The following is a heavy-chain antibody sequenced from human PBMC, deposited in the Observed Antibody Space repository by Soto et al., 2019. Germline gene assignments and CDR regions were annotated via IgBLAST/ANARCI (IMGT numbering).Heavy chain of an antibody. D-gene: IGHD3-9*01. V-gene: IGHV3-30*18. CDR2: ISYDGSNK. CDR3: AKDSPHILPGSDHTDGMDV. Sequence: QVQLVESGGGVVQPGRSLRLSCAASGFTFSSYGMHWVRQAPGKGLEWVAVISYDGSNKYYADSVNGRFTISRDNSKITLYLQMNSLRAEDTAVYYCAKDSPHILPGSDHTDGMDVWGQGTTVTVSS. J-gene: IGHJ6*01. CDR1: GFTFSSYG.